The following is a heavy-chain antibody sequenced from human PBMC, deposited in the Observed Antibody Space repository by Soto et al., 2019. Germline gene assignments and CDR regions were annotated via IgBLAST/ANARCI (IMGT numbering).Heavy chain of an antibody. CDR2: IHPSDSDT. CDR1: GYIFTSQW. Sequence: GESLKISCRPSGYIFTSQWIGWVRQMPEKGLDLMGIIHPSDSDTRYSPSFQGQVTISADKSISTAYLQWSSLKASDTAMYYCARTAAAGKYYYGVDVWGQGTTVTVSS. J-gene: IGHJ6*02. CDR3: ARTAAAGKYYYGVDV. D-gene: IGHD6-13*01. V-gene: IGHV5-51*01.